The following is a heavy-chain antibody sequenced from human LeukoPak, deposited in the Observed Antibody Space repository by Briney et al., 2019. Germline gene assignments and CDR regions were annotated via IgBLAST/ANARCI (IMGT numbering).Heavy chain of an antibody. CDR1: GFTFNTYS. D-gene: IGHD5-24*01. J-gene: IGHJ4*02. Sequence: GGSLRLSCAASGFTFNTYSMGWVRQAPGKGLECAANIQQDGSEEYCVDSVKGRFTISRDNAKNSLYLQMNSLRAEDTAIYYCARWRWQQSEFDYWGQGSLVTVSS. V-gene: IGHV3-7*01. CDR3: ARWRWQQSEFDY. CDR2: IQQDGSEE.